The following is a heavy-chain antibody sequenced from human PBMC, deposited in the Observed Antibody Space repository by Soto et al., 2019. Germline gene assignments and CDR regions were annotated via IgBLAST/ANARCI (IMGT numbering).Heavy chain of an antibody. J-gene: IGHJ4*02. Sequence: QVQLVQSGAEVKKPGSSVKVSCNASGGTFSSYSINWVRQAPGQGLEWMGEIIPIFGTANYAQKFQGRVTITADESTSTAYMELSSLRSEYTAVYYCARDSGRHSGGIDYWGQGTLVTVSS. CDR3: ARDSGRHSGGIDY. V-gene: IGHV1-69*01. CDR2: IIPIFGTA. CDR1: GGTFSSYS. D-gene: IGHD1-26*01.